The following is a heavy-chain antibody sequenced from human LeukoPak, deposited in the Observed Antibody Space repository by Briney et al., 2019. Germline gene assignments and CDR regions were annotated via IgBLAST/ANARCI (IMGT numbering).Heavy chain of an antibody. CDR3: ATNRNSAGYYYYMDV. CDR1: GFTFSDYY. V-gene: IGHV3-11*01. Sequence: PGGSLRLSCAASGFTFSDYYMSWIRQAPGKGLEWVSYISSSGSTIYYADSVKGRFTISRDNAKNSLYLQMNSLRAEDTAVYYCATNRNSAGYYYYMDVWGKGTTVTVSS. CDR2: ISSSGSTI. J-gene: IGHJ6*03. D-gene: IGHD4-23*01.